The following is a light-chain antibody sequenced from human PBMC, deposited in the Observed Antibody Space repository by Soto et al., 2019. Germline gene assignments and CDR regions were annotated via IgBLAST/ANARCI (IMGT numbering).Light chain of an antibody. CDR2: GAS. J-gene: IGKJ1*01. V-gene: IGKV3-20*01. CDR3: QQYGTSLWT. Sequence: EIVLTQSPGTLSLSPGERATLSCRASQSVSSRFFAWYQQRPGQAPRLLIYGASSRASGIPDRFSGSGSGTDFTLTISRLEPEDFAVYYCQQYGTSLWTFGHGTKVEIK. CDR1: QSVSSRF.